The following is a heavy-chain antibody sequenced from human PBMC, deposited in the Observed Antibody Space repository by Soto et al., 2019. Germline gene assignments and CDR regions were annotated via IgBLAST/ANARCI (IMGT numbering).Heavy chain of an antibody. D-gene: IGHD1-26*01. V-gene: IGHV1-69*04. CDR3: ARSRAAAVGATRNYYYYGMDV. CDR2: IIPILGIA. Sequence: ASVKVSCKASGFTFTSSAMQWVRQARGQRLEWIGRIIPILGIANYAQKFQGRVTITADKSTSTAYMELSSLRSEDTAVYYCARSRAAAVGATRNYYYYGMDVWGQGTTVTVS. CDR1: GFTFTSSA. J-gene: IGHJ6*02.